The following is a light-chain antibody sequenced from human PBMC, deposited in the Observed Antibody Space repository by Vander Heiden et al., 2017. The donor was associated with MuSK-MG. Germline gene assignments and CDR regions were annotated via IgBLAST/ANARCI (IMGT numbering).Light chain of an antibody. CDR1: QSVSSRY. Sequence: DIVLTQSPGTLSLSPGERATLSCRASQSVSSRYLAWYQQKPGHAPRLLIYGSSSRATGIPDRFSGSGSGTDFTLTISRLEPEDFAVYYCQQYGSFFTFGPGTKVDIK. CDR2: GSS. V-gene: IGKV3-20*01. CDR3: QQYGSFFT. J-gene: IGKJ3*01.